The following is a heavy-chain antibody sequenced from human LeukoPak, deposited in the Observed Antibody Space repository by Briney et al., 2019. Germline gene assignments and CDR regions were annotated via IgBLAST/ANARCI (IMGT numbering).Heavy chain of an antibody. CDR2: ISSSGSTI. Sequence: GGSLRLSCAASGFTFSSYEMNWVRQAPGKGLEWVSYISSSGSTIYYADSVKGRFTISRDNAKNSLYLQMNSLRAEDTAVYYCARGDYYGSGSYYGDYWGQGTLVTVSS. V-gene: IGHV3-48*03. CDR3: ARGDYYGSGSYYGDY. CDR1: GFTFSSYE. J-gene: IGHJ4*02. D-gene: IGHD3-10*01.